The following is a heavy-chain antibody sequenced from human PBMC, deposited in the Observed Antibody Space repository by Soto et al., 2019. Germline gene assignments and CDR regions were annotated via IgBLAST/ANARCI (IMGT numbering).Heavy chain of an antibody. J-gene: IGHJ3*01. Sequence: QVQLQESGPGLVRPSQTLSLTCSVSGGSISTGGYYWSWIRQHPGKGLEWIGYIHYSGSTYYNPSLKSRVSILLDTSKNTFSLKLRSVTAADPAVYYCARDIGHDDSSADEEAFDLWGQGTTVTVSS. V-gene: IGHV4-31*03. D-gene: IGHD3-22*01. CDR3: ARDIGHDDSSADEEAFDL. CDR1: GGSISTGGYY. CDR2: IHYSGST.